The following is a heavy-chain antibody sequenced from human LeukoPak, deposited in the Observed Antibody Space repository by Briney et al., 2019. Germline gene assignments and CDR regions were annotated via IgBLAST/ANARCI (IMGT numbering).Heavy chain of an antibody. V-gene: IGHV4-34*01. CDR2: INHSGST. D-gene: IGHD6-13*01. J-gene: IGHJ6*02. Sequence: SETLSLTCAVYGGSFSGYHWSWIRQPPGKGLEWIGEINHSGSTNYNPSLKSRVTISVDTSKNQFSLKLSSVTAADTAVYYCARGRKQQLVGYYYYGMDVWGQGTTVTVSS. CDR1: GGSFSGYH. CDR3: ARGRKQQLVGYYYYGMDV.